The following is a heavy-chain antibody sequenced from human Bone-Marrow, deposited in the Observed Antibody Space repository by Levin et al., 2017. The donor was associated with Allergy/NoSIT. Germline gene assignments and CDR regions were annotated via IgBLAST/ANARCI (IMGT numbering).Heavy chain of an antibody. CDR3: ARDLADDYGDDGGFYYGMDV. Sequence: SQTLSLTCSVSGGSIRTFYWSWIRQSAGKGLEWIGRIYTSGGTNYNPSLKRRVTMSVDTSKNQFSLKLSSVTAADTAVYYCARDLADDYGDDGGFYYGMDVWGQGTTVTVSS. CDR1: GGSIRTFY. D-gene: IGHD4/OR15-4a*01. V-gene: IGHV4-4*07. J-gene: IGHJ6*02. CDR2: IYTSGGT.